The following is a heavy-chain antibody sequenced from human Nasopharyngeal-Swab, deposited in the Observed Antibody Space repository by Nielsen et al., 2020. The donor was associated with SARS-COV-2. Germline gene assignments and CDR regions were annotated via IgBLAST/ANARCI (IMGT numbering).Heavy chain of an antibody. CDR3: AKGVHYMSYFHTPPSDH. D-gene: IGHD3-10*01. CDR2: ITWNSGV. V-gene: IGHV3-9*01. Sequence: GGSLRLSCVASGFTYDDYAMHWVRQAPGKGLEWVSGITWNSGVGYTDSVKGRFTISRDNARNSLYLQMNSLKTEDTALYYCAKGVHYMSYFHTPPSDHWGQGTPVTVSS. CDR1: GFTYDDYA. J-gene: IGHJ4*02.